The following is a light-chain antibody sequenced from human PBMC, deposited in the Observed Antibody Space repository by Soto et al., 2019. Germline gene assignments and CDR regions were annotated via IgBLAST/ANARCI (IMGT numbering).Light chain of an antibody. CDR3: GTWDSSLSAV. Sequence: QSVLTQPPSVSAAPGQKVTISCSGSSSNIGNNYVSWYQQLPGTAPKLLIYDNNKRPSGIPDRFSGSKSGTSATLGNTGLQTGDEADYYCGTWDSSLSAVFGGGTQLTVL. CDR2: DNN. V-gene: IGLV1-51*01. J-gene: IGLJ7*01. CDR1: SSNIGNNY.